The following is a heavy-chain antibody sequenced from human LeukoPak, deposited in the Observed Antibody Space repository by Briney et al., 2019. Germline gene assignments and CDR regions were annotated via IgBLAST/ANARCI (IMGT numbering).Heavy chain of an antibody. J-gene: IGHJ4*02. CDR3: ARVEGYTYGA. CDR1: GGSISSGAYS. Sequence: KPSETLSLTCAVSGGSISSGAYSWSWIRQPPGKGLEWIGYIYLGGSTYYNPSLKSRVTMSIDRSKNQFSLTLTSVTAADTAVYYCARVEGYTYGAWGQGTLVTVSS. CDR2: IYLGGST. V-gene: IGHV4-30-2*01. D-gene: IGHD5-18*01.